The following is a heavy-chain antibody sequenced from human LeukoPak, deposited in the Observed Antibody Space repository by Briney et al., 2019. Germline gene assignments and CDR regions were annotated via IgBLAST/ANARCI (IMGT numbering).Heavy chain of an antibody. CDR2: LNTDGSTT. CDR1: GFTFSSYW. Sequence: GGSLRLSCAASGFTFSSYWMHWVRQTPGTGLLWVSRLNTDGSTTIYAGSVKGRFTISRDNTKNTLYLQMNSLRAEDTAVYYCAGVMTGSLGRYGMDVWGQGTTVTVSS. V-gene: IGHV3-74*01. J-gene: IGHJ6*02. D-gene: IGHD1-20*01. CDR3: AGVMTGSLGRYGMDV.